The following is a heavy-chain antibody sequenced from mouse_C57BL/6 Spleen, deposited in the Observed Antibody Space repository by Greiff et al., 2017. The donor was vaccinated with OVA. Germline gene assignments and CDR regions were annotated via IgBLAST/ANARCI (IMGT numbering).Heavy chain of an antibody. J-gene: IGHJ3*01. CDR3: ARADRDWFAY. CDR2: IDPSDSYH. CDR1: GYTFTSYW. V-gene: IGHV1-50*01. Sequence: QVQLKQPGAELVKPGASVKLSCKASGYTFTSYWMQWVKQRPGQGLEWIGEIDPSDSYHNYNQKFKGKATLTVDTSSSTAYMQLSSLTSEDAAVYYCARADRDWFAYWGQGTLVTVSA.